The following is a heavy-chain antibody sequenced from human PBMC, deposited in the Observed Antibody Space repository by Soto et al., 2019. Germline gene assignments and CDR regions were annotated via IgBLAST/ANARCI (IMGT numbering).Heavy chain of an antibody. J-gene: IGHJ3*02. D-gene: IGHD6-19*01. Sequence: QLQLQESGSGPVKPSQTLSLTCAVSGGSISSGGYSWSWIRQPPGKGLEWIGYIYHSGSTYYNPSLKSRVTISVDRSKNQFSLKLSSVTAADTAVYYCARVIAVAGADAFDIWGQGTMVTVSS. CDR1: GGSISSGGYS. CDR3: ARVIAVAGADAFDI. CDR2: IYHSGST. V-gene: IGHV4-30-2*01.